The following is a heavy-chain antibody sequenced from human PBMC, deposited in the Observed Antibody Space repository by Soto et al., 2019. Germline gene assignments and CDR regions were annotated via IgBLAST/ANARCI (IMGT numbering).Heavy chain of an antibody. J-gene: IGHJ6*02. CDR3: ARALEPLESLIVGATYYYYYGMDV. D-gene: IGHD1-26*01. V-gene: IGHV4-61*01. CDR2: IYYSGST. Sequence: PSETLSLTCTVSGGSVSSGSYYWSWIRQPPGKGLEWIGYIYYSGSTNYNPSLKSRVTISVDTSKNQFSLKLSSVTAADTAVYYCARALEPLESLIVGATYYYYYGMDVWGQGTTVTVSS. CDR1: GGSVSSGSYY.